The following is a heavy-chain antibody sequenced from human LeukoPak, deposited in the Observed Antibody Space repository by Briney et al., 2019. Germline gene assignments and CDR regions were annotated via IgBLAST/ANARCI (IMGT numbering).Heavy chain of an antibody. J-gene: IGHJ6*02. CDR2: ISDSGGST. V-gene: IGHV3-64D*09. CDR1: GFPFSSYA. D-gene: IGHD2-15*01. Sequence: GGSLRLSCSASGFPFSSYAMHWVRQAPGKGLEYVSAISDSGGSTYYADSVKGRFTISRDNSKNTLYLRMSSLRAEDTAVYFCVRGYSFGPYGMDVWGQGTTVTVSS. CDR3: VRGYSFGPYGMDV.